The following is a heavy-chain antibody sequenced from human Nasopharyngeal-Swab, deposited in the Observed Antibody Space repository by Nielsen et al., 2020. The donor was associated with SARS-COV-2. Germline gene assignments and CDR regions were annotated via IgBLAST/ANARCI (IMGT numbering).Heavy chain of an antibody. J-gene: IGHJ1*01. CDR3: ARGRYSSSPREYFQH. V-gene: IGHV4-34*01. Sequence: SQTLSLTCPVYGGSFSGYYWSWIRQPPGKGLEWIGEINHSGSTNYNPSLKSRVTISVDTSKNQFSLKLSSVTAADTAVYYCARGRYSSSPREYFQHWGQGTLVTVSS. CDR2: INHSGST. D-gene: IGHD6-6*01. CDR1: GGSFSGYY.